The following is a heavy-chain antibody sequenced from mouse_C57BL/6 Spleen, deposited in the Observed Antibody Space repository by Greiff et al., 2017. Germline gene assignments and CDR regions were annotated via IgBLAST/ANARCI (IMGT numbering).Heavy chain of an antibody. CDR2: IDPSDSET. Sequence: PIQGLEWIGNIDPSDSETHYNQKFKDKATLTVDKSSSTAYMQLSSLTSEDSAVYYCALDSSGWGAMDYWGQGTSVTVSS. D-gene: IGHD3-2*02. CDR3: ALDSSGWGAMDY. J-gene: IGHJ4*01. V-gene: IGHV1-52*01.